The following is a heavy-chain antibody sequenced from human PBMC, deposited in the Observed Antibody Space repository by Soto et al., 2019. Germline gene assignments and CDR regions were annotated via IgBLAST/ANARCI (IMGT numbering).Heavy chain of an antibody. D-gene: IGHD6-13*01. CDR1: GGSISSYY. CDR2: IYYSGST. J-gene: IGHJ4*02. Sequence: SETLSLTCTVSGGSISSYYWSWIRQPPGKGLEWIGYIYYSGSTNYNPSLKSRVTISVDTSKNQFSLKLSSVAAADTAVYYCARYQEGAAGMKRLFSLQVRGQPFDYWGQGTLVTVSS. CDR3: ARYQEGAAGMKRLFSLQVRGQPFDY. V-gene: IGHV4-59*12.